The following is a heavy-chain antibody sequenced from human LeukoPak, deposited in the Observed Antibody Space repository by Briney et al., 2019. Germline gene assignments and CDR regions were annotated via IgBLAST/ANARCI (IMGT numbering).Heavy chain of an antibody. CDR2: IYPDDSDT. Sequence: GESLKISCKGSGYIFTSYWIAWVRQMPGKGLERMGLIYPDDSDTRYSPSFEGQVTISVDKSISTAYLQWSSLRASDTAKYYCANGLIEGAFDYWGQGTLVTVSS. V-gene: IGHV5-51*01. CDR3: ANGLIEGAFDY. CDR1: GYIFTSYW. J-gene: IGHJ4*02. D-gene: IGHD1-26*01.